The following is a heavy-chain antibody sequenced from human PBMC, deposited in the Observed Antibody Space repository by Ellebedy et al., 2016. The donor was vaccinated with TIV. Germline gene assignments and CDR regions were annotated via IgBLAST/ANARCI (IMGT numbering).Heavy chain of an antibody. CDR3: AKGSEKWVWYFQE. CDR1: GFIFSNYA. Sequence: GESLKISCEGSGFIFSNYAMHWVRQAPGKGLEWVAIISGDERRKLYADSVKGRFTVSRDNSKSTLFLHMDSLKVEDSGVYYCAKGSEKWVWYFQEWGLGKLVTVSS. CDR2: ISGDERRK. D-gene: IGHD2-21*01. V-gene: IGHV3-30*18. J-gene: IGHJ1*01.